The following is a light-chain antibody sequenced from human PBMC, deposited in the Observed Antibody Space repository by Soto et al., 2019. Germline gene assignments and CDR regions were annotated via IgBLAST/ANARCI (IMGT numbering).Light chain of an antibody. CDR3: SSFSSRRPLL. CDR2: DVS. Sequence: QSALTQPASVSGSPGQSITISCTGTSSDVGGYNYVSWYQQHPGKAPKLMIYDVSNRPSGVSNRFSGSKSGNTASLTISGPQAEEEADYYCSSFSSRRPLLFGTWTKVTVL. J-gene: IGLJ1*01. CDR1: SSDVGGYNY. V-gene: IGLV2-14*01.